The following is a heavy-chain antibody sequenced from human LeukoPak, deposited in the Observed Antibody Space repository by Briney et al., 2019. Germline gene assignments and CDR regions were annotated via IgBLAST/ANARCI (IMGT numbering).Heavy chain of an antibody. CDR1: GGSFSGYY. J-gene: IGHJ4*02. D-gene: IGHD3-22*01. CDR2: INHSGST. CDR3: ARELSDDSSGYFDY. V-gene: IGHV4-34*01. Sequence: SETLSLTCAVYGGSFSGYYWSWIRQPPGKGLEWIGEINHSGSTNYNPSLKSRVTISIDTSKNQFSLKLSSVTAADTAVYYCARELSDDSSGYFDYWGQGTLVTVSS.